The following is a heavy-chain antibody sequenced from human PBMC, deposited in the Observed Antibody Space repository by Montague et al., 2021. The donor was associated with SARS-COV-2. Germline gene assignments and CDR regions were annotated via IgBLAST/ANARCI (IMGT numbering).Heavy chain of an antibody. D-gene: IGHD1-14*01. CDR1: GDSVSSNIAA. Sequence: CAISGDSVSSNIAAWNWIRQSPSRGLEWLGRTYYRSKWYNDYAGSVRSRITISPDTSKNQFSLQLNSVTPEDTAVYYCTQERGPGRTTWHYFDYWGQGTLGTVSS. V-gene: IGHV6-1*01. J-gene: IGHJ4*02. CDR2: TYYRSKWYN. CDR3: TQERGPGRTTWHYFDY.